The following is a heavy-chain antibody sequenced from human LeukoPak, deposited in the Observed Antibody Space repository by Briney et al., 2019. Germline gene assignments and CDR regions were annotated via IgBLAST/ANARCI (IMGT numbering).Heavy chain of an antibody. Sequence: SETLSPTCTVSGGSVSSDSCFWSWIRQPPGKGLEWIGYIHYSGGTNYNPSLESRVTISADTSKNQFSLKLNSVTAADTAVYYCARAREWDLQSLRYFDSWGTGTMVTVSS. V-gene: IGHV4-61*01. CDR3: ARAREWDLQSLRYFDS. D-gene: IGHD1-26*01. J-gene: IGHJ4*02. CDR1: GGSVSSDSCF. CDR2: IHYSGGT.